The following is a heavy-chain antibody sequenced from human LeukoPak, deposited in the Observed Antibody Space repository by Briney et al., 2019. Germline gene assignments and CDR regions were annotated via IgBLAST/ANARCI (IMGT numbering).Heavy chain of an antibody. CDR3: ARNTYYDFWSGPLLTYYYYYGMDV. CDR2: ISSSSSTI. V-gene: IGHV3-48*01. CDR1: GFTFSSYS. Sequence: GGSLRLSCAASGFTFSSYSMNWVRQAPGKGLEWVSYISSSSSTIYYADSVKGRFTISRDNAKNSLYLQMNSLRAEDTAVYYCARNTYYDFWSGPLLTYYYYYGMDVWGQGTTVTVSS. D-gene: IGHD3-3*01. J-gene: IGHJ6*02.